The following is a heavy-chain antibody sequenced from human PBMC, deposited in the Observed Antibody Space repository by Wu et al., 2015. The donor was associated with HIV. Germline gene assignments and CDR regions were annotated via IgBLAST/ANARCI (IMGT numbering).Heavy chain of an antibody. D-gene: IGHD3-9*01. CDR3: ATCLNYDILTGQSRDRAFDM. Sequence: QVQLVQSGAEVKKPGSSVKVSCKASGGTFSSYAISWVRQAPGQGLEWMGRIIPIFGTTNYAQKFQGRVTITADDSTSTAYMELSSLRSEDTAVYYCATCLNYDILTGQSRDRAFDMWGQGTMVTVSS. V-gene: IGHV1-69*13. J-gene: IGHJ3*02. CDR2: IIPIFGTT. CDR1: GGTFSSYA.